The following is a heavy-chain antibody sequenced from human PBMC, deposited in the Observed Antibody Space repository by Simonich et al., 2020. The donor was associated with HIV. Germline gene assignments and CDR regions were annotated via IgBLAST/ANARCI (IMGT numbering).Heavy chain of an antibody. CDR2: HDPNRGVP. V-gene: IGHV1-2*06. J-gene: IGHJ5*02. D-gene: IGHD6-13*01. CDR3: AGGGGAAGTGDWFDP. CDR1: GYTFTGYY. Sequence: QVQLVQSGAEVKKPGASVKVSCKDSGYTFTGYYMHWVRQAPGQGLEWMGRHDPNRGVPKYAQKSQGRVTLTRDTSISTAYMELSRLGADDTAGYYCAGGGGAAGTGDWFDPWGQGTLVTVSS.